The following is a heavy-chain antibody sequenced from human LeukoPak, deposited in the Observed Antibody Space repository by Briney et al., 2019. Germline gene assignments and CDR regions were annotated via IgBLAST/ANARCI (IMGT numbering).Heavy chain of an antibody. CDR2: ISTSGSYT. J-gene: IGHJ4*02. D-gene: IGHD1-26*01. CDR3: AKEWLPGSYPDDY. Sequence: HPGRSLRLSCAASGFIFSNYAMSWVRQAPGKGLEWVSTISTSGSYTYYADSEKGRFTISKDNSRSTVFLQMNSLRAEDTAVYYCAKEWLPGSYPDDYRGQGTLVTVSS. V-gene: IGHV3-23*01. CDR1: GFIFSNYA.